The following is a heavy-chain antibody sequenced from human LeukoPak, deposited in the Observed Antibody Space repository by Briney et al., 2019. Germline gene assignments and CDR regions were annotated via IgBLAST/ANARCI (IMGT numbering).Heavy chain of an antibody. D-gene: IGHD3-10*01. J-gene: IGHJ6*02. Sequence: SVKVSCKASGGTFSSYAISWVRQAPGQGLEWMGRIIPILGIANYAQKFQGRVTITADKSTSTAYMELSSLRSEDTAVYYCAREEFGFFGPGVRYYGMDVWGQGTTVTVSS. CDR3: AREEFGFFGPGVRYYGMDV. CDR2: IIPILGIA. V-gene: IGHV1-69*04. CDR1: GGTFSSYA.